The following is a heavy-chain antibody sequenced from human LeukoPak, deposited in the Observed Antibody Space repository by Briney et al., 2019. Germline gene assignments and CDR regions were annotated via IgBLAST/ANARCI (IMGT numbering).Heavy chain of an antibody. CDR3: AREDYDYIWGSYRLPLFDY. CDR2: INHSGST. CDR1: GGSFSGYY. J-gene: IGHJ4*02. Sequence: SETLSLTCAVYGGSFSGYYWSWIRQPPGKGLEWIGEINHSGSTNCNPSLKSRVTISVDTSKNQFSLKLSSVTAADTAVYYCAREDYDYIWGSYRLPLFDYWGQGTLVTVSS. V-gene: IGHV4-34*01. D-gene: IGHD3-16*02.